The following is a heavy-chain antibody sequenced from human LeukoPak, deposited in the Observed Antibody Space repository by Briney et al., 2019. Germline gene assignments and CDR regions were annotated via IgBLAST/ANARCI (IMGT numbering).Heavy chain of an antibody. CDR1: GGSISSYY. D-gene: IGHD2-2*01. V-gene: IGHV4-59*12. Sequence: SSETLSLTCTVSGGSISSYYWSWIRQPPGKGLEWIGYIYYSGSTNYNPSLKSRVTMSVDTSKNQFSLKLSSVTAADTAVYYCARVGGSVVPAASRYYYYYYMDVWGKGTTVTVSS. J-gene: IGHJ6*03. CDR3: ARVGGSVVPAASRYYYYYYMDV. CDR2: IYYSGST.